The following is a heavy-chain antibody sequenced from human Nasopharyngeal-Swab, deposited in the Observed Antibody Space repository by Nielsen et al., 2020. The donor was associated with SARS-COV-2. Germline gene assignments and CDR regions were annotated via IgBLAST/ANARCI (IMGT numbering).Heavy chain of an antibody. CDR1: GFTFNNYN. D-gene: IGHD3-3*01. CDR2: ISSSSSYI. CDR3: ARDGLDYDFWSAYFMDV. J-gene: IGHJ6*02. V-gene: IGHV3-21*01. Sequence: GGSLRLSCAASGFTFNNYNFNWVRHAPGKGLERVSSISSSSSYIYYADSVKGRFTISRDNAKNSLYLQMNSLRAEDTAVYYCARDGLDYDFWSAYFMDVWGQGTTVTVSS.